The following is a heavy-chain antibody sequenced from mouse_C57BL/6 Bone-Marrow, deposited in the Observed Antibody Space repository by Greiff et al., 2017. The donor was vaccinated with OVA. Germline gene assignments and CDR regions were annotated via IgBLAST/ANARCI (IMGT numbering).Heavy chain of an antibody. V-gene: IGHV6-6*01. D-gene: IGHD1-1*01. CDR1: GFTFSDAW. Sequence: EVMLVESGGGLVQPGGSMKLSCAASGFTFSDAWMDWVRQSPEKGLEWVAEIRNKANNHATSYAESVKGRFTISRDDSKSSVYLQMNSLRAEDTGIYYCTRGHYYGSSPAWFAYWGQGTLVTVSA. CDR3: TRGHYYGSSPAWFAY. J-gene: IGHJ3*01. CDR2: IRNKANNHAT.